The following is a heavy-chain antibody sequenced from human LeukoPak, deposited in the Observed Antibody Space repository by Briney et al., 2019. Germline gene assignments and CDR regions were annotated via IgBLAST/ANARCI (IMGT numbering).Heavy chain of an antibody. Sequence: GGSLRLSCAASGFTFSSYGMHWVRQAPGKGLEWVAVISYDGSNKYYADSVKGRFTISRDNSKNTLYLQMNSLRAEDTAVYYCANVPDVLLWFGESLDAFDIWGQGTMVTVSS. CDR3: ANVPDVLLWFGESLDAFDI. J-gene: IGHJ3*02. V-gene: IGHV3-30*18. CDR1: GFTFSSYG. D-gene: IGHD3-10*01. CDR2: ISYDGSNK.